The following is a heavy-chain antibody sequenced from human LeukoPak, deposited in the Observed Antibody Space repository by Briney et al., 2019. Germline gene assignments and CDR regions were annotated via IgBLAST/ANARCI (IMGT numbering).Heavy chain of an antibody. V-gene: IGHV4-59*01. J-gene: IGHJ6*02. CDR1: GGSFSGYY. Sequence: SETLSLTCAVYGGSFSGYYWSWIRQPPGKGLEWIGYIYYSGSTNYNPSLKSRVTISVDTSKNQFSLKLSSVTAADTAVYYCATGSIAVAGTSPYYYYGMDVWGQGTTVTVSS. CDR2: IYYSGST. CDR3: ATGSIAVAGTSPYYYYGMDV. D-gene: IGHD6-19*01.